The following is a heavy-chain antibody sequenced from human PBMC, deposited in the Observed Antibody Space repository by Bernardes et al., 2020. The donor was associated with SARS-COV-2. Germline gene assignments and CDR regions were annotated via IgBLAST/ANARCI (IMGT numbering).Heavy chain of an antibody. CDR3: ARQRGYSYGYGAFDI. J-gene: IGHJ3*02. V-gene: IGHV5-51*01. CDR1: GYSFTSYW. Sequence: GESLKLSCKGSGYSFTSYWIGWVRQMPGKGLEWMGIIYPGDSDTRYSPSFQGQVTISADKSISTAYLQWSSLKASDTAMYYCARQRGYSYGYGAFDIWGQGTMVTVSS. CDR2: IYPGDSDT. D-gene: IGHD5-18*01.